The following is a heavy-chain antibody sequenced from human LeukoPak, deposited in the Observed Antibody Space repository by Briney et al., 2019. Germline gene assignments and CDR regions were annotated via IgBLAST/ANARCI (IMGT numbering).Heavy chain of an antibody. J-gene: IGHJ4*02. CDR1: GFTFSSYA. D-gene: IGHD2-21*01. V-gene: IGHV3-23*01. CDR3: AKDLGGPQRVVAPLSGWDY. Sequence: GRSLRLSCAASGFTFSSYAMSWVRQAPGKGLEWVSAISGSGGSTYYADSVKGRFTISRDNSKNTLYLQMNSLRAEDTAVYYCAKDLGGPQRVVAPLSGWDYWGQGTLVTVSS. CDR2: ISGSGGST.